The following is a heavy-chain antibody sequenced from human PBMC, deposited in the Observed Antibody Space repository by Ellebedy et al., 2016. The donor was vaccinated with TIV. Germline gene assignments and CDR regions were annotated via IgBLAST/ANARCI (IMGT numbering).Heavy chain of an antibody. Sequence: AASVKVSCKASGYTFTSYGISWVRQAPGQGLEWMGWISAYNGNTNYAQKLQGRVTMTTDTSTSTAYMELSSLRSEDTAVYYCARARSSGWLHTPDYWGQGILVTVSS. CDR2: ISAYNGNT. D-gene: IGHD6-19*01. CDR3: ARARSSGWLHTPDY. V-gene: IGHV1-18*01. CDR1: GYTFTSYG. J-gene: IGHJ4*02.